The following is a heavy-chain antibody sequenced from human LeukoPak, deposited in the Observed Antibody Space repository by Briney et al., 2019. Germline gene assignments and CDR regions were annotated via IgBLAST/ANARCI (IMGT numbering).Heavy chain of an antibody. Sequence: ASVKVSCKPSGYTFTQFAINWMRQAPGQGLEWMGWINPNSGGTNYAQKFQGWVTMTRDTSISTAYMELSRLRSDDTAVYYCARDQVEMATTALYYYYGMDVWGQGTTVTVSS. D-gene: IGHD5-24*01. CDR3: ARDQVEMATTALYYYYGMDV. J-gene: IGHJ6*02. CDR2: INPNSGGT. CDR1: GYTFTQFA. V-gene: IGHV1-2*04.